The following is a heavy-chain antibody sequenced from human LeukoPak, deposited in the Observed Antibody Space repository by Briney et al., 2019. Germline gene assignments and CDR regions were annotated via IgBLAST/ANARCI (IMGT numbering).Heavy chain of an antibody. Sequence: SVKVSCKASGGTFSSYAISWVRQAPGQGLEWMGGIIPIFDTANYAQKFQGRVTITADESTSTAYMELSSLRSEDTAVYYCARALVGGYCSSTSCYFDYWGQGTLVTVSS. CDR3: ARALVGGYCSSTSCYFDY. D-gene: IGHD2-2*01. J-gene: IGHJ4*02. CDR1: GGTFSSYA. CDR2: IIPIFDTA. V-gene: IGHV1-69*13.